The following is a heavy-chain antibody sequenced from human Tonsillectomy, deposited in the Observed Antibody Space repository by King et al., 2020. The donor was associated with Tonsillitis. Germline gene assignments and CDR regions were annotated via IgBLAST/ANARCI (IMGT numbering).Heavy chain of an antibody. Sequence: VQLVESGGGLAQPGGSLRLSCAVSGFTFRSYAMSWVRQAPGKGLYWVSGISGSGSSTYYADSVKGRFSISRDNSKNMLYVEMNNLCAEDTAVYYCAKDLLQCSGGSCYNAFDIWGQGTMVTVSS. CDR3: AKDLLQCSGGSCYNAFDI. D-gene: IGHD2-15*01. J-gene: IGHJ3*02. V-gene: IGHV3-23*04. CDR1: GFTFRSYA. CDR2: ISGSGSST.